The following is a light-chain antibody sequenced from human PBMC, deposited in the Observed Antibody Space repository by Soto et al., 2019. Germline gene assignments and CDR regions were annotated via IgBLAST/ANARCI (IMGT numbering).Light chain of an antibody. CDR2: GTS. CDR3: QQSGSSPWT. Sequence: ETVLTQSPGTLSLSPGERATLSCRASQTVTKSYLAWYQQKPGQAPRLLIFGTSSRATGVPDRFSGSGSGTDFTLTISSLEPEDFEVYFCQQSGSSPWTFGHGTKVEI. J-gene: IGKJ1*01. V-gene: IGKV3-20*01. CDR1: QTVTKSY.